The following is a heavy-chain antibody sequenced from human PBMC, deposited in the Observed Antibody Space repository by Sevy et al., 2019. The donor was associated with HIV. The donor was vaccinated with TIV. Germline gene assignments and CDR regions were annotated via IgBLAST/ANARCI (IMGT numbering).Heavy chain of an antibody. J-gene: IGHJ4*02. CDR1: GYTLTQLS. V-gene: IGHV1-24*01. Sequence: ASVKVSCKVSGYTLTQLSMHWVRQAPGKGLEWLGSFDPEEGERIYAQKFQGRFTMTEETSTDTAYMELSSLRSEDTAIYYCATGREYYEGNSGYFDYWGQGTLVTVSS. CDR2: FDPEEGER. D-gene: IGHD3-3*01. CDR3: ATGREYYEGNSGYFDY.